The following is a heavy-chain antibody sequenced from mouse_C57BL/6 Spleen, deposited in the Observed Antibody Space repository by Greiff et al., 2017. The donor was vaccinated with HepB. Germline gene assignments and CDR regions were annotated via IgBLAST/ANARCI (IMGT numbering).Heavy chain of an antibody. V-gene: IGHV1-61*01. CDR2: IYPSDSET. J-gene: IGHJ2*01. CDR3: ALIYYGNYYFDY. CDR1: GYTFTSYW. Sequence: QVQLKQPGAELVRPGSSVKLSCKASGYTFTSYWMDWVKQRPGQGLEWIGNIYPSDSETHYNQKFKDKATLTVDKSSSTAYMQLSSLTSEDSAVYYCALIYYGNYYFDYWGQGTTLTVSS. D-gene: IGHD2-1*01.